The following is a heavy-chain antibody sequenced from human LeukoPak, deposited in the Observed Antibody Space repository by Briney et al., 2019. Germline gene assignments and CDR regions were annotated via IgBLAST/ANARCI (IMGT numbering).Heavy chain of an antibody. D-gene: IGHD1-26*01. CDR3: AKRSGATWGAFDI. V-gene: IGHV3-21*01. Sequence: ETLSLTCTVSGGSISSSSYYWGWIRQPPGKGLEWVSSISSSSSYIYYADSVKGRFTISRDNAKNSLYLQMNSLRAEDTAVYYCAKRSGATWGAFDIWGQGTMVTVSS. CDR2: ISSSSSYI. CDR1: GGSISSSS. J-gene: IGHJ3*02.